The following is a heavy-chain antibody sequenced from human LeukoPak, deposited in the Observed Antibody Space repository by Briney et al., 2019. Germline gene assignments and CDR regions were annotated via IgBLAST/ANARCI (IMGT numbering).Heavy chain of an antibody. CDR1: GDTVSSTSYY. J-gene: IGHJ4*02. CDR2: IYYSGST. Sequence: SETLSLTCSVSGDTVSSTSYYWGWIRQPPGKGLEWIGNIYYSGSTYYNPSLKSRVTISVDTSKNQFSLKLRSVTAADTAVYYCARRPRNSGNYDGPSGLDYWGQGTLVTVSS. CDR3: ARRPRNSGNYDGPSGLDY. D-gene: IGHD1-26*01. V-gene: IGHV4-39*07.